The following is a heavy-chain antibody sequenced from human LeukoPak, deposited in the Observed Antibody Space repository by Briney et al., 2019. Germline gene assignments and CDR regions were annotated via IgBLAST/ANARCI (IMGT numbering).Heavy chain of an antibody. CDR2: INTSGST. CDR3: ARDSADSSGAYED. CDR1: GGSISSGGHW. D-gene: IGHD6-19*01. Sequence: SETLSLTCTVSGGSISSGGHWWTWIRQPAGKGLEWIGRINTSGSTNYNPSLKSRVTISVDTSKNQFSLNLNSVTAADTAVYYCARDSADSSGAYEDWGQGTLVTVSS. J-gene: IGHJ4*02. V-gene: IGHV4-61*02.